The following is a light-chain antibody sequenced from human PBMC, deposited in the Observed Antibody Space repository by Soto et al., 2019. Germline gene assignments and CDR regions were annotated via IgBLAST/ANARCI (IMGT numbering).Light chain of an antibody. V-gene: IGLV1-40*01. Sequence: QSVLTQPPSVSGAPGQRVTISCTGSSSNIGAGFDVNWYQQLPGTAPKLLIYGNTKRPSGVPDRFSGSKSGTSASLAITGLQAEDEADYYCQSYDSSLSGLWVFGGGTKVTVL. CDR1: SSNIGAGFD. J-gene: IGLJ3*02. CDR3: QSYDSSLSGLWV. CDR2: GNT.